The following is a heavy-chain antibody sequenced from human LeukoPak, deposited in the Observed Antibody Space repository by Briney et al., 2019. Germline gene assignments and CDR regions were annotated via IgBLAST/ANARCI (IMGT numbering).Heavy chain of an antibody. CDR3: ARALPNIAVAGSLIDY. V-gene: IGHV4-34*01. J-gene: IGHJ4*02. CDR1: GGSFSGYY. CDR2: INHSGST. D-gene: IGHD6-19*01. Sequence: PSETLSLTCAVYGGSFSGYYWSWIRQPPGKGLEWIGEINHSGSTNYNPSLKSRVTISVDTSKDQFSLKLSSVTAADTAVYYCARALPNIAVAGSLIDYWGQGTLVTVSS.